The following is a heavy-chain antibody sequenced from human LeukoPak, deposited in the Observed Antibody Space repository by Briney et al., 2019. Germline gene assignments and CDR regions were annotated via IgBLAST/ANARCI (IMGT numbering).Heavy chain of an antibody. Sequence: PGGSLRLSCAASGFTFSSYSMNWVRQAPGKGLEWVSYISSSGSSINYADSVKGRFTISRDNAKNSLYLQMSSLRDEDTAVYYCAREFGGFGFDPWGQGTLVTVSS. V-gene: IGHV3-48*02. CDR3: AREFGGFGFDP. D-gene: IGHD3-10*01. CDR1: GFTFSSYS. J-gene: IGHJ5*02. CDR2: ISSSGSSI.